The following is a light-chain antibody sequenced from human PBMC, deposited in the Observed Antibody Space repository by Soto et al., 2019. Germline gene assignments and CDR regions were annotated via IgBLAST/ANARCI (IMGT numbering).Light chain of an antibody. Sequence: ESVLTQSPGTLSLSPGERATLSCRASQSVSSNYLAWYQQKPGQAPRLLIYGASTRATGIPDRFSGSGSGTDFTLTISRLEPEDSAVYYWQQYGSSPKWTFGQGTKVEIK. CDR2: GAS. CDR1: QSVSSNY. J-gene: IGKJ1*01. CDR3: QQYGSSPKWT. V-gene: IGKV3-20*01.